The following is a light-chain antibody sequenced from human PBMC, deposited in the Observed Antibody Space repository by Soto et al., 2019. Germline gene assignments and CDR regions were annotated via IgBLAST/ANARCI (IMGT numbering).Light chain of an antibody. V-gene: IGLV2-14*03. CDR2: EVS. J-gene: IGLJ1*01. CDR1: SSDVGAYDY. Sequence: QSALTQPASVSGSPGQSITISCTGTSSDVGAYDYVSWYQQHPDKAPKLMIYEVSNRPSGVSNRFSGSKSVNTATPPISGLQAEDEADYYCRSYTRSSTRVFGTGTQLTVL. CDR3: RSYTRSSTRV.